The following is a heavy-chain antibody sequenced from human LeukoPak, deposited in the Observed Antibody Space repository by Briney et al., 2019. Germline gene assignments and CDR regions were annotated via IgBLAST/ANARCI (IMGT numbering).Heavy chain of an antibody. Sequence: GGSLRLSCAASGFTFSSYSMNWVRQAPGKGLEWVSSISSSSSYIYYADSVKGRFTISRDNSKNTLYLQMNSLRAEDTAVYYCARAGAAAGTALAFDYWGQGTLVTVSS. CDR1: GFTFSSYS. D-gene: IGHD6-13*01. CDR3: ARAGAAAGTALAFDY. V-gene: IGHV3-21*04. CDR2: ISSSSSYI. J-gene: IGHJ4*02.